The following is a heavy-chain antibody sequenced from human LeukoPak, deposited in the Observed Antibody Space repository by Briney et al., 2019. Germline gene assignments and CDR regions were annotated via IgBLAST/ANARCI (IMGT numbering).Heavy chain of an antibody. D-gene: IGHD2-8*01. V-gene: IGHV4-61*02. CDR3: ARSIEVYAINGYYYYMDV. CDR2: IYTSGST. Sequence: PSETLSLTCTVSGGSISSGSYYWSWIRQPAGKGLEWIGRIYTSGSTNYNPSLKSRVTISVDTSKNQFSLKLSSVTAADTAVYYCARSIEVYAINGYYYYMDVWGKGTTVTVSS. CDR1: GGSISSGSYY. J-gene: IGHJ6*03.